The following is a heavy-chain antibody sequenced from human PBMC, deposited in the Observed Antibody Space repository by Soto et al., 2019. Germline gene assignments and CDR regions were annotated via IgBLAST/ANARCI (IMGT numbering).Heavy chain of an antibody. CDR3: AHRVLRTVFGLVTTTAIYFDF. Sequence: QITLKEPGPTVVKPTETLTLTCTFSGFSLTTSGVGVGWVRQSPGKAPEWLALIYWDDDKRYSTSLNSRLIITKDTSKNQVVLTMANVDPADTATYYCAHRVLRTVFGLVTTTAIYFDFWGPGTPVVVSS. J-gene: IGHJ4*02. D-gene: IGHD3-3*01. V-gene: IGHV2-5*02. CDR2: IYWDDDK. CDR1: GFSLTTSGVG.